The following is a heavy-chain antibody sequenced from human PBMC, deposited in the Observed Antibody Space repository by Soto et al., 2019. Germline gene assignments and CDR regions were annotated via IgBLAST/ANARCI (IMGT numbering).Heavy chain of an antibody. CDR2: IYHSGST. V-gene: IGHV4-30-2*01. CDR3: ARSPGYYDSSAGFDC. Sequence: SETLSLTCDVSGGSISSGGYSWSWIRQPPGKGLEWIGYIYHSGSTYYNPSLKSRVTISVDRSKNQFSLKLSSVTAADTAVYYCARSPGYYDSSAGFDCWGQGTLVTVSS. D-gene: IGHD3-22*01. J-gene: IGHJ4*02. CDR1: GGSISSGGYS.